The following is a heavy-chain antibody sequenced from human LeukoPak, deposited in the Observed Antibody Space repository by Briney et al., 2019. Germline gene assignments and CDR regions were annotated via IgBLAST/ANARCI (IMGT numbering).Heavy chain of an antibody. CDR3: ARDSSSWNNWFDP. J-gene: IGHJ5*02. V-gene: IGHV3-7*01. CDR1: GFTFSSYW. Sequence: GGSLRLSCAASGFTFSSYWMSWVRQAPGKGLEWVANIKQDGSEKYYVDSVKGRFTISRDNAKNSLYLQMNSLRAEDTAVYYCARDSSSWNNWFDPWGQGTLVPVSS. D-gene: IGHD6-13*01. CDR2: IKQDGSEK.